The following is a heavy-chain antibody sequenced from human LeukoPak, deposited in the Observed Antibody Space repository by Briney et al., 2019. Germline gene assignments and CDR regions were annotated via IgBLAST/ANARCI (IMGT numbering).Heavy chain of an antibody. V-gene: IGHV3-21*01. CDR1: GFTFSSYS. Sequence: KSGGSLRLSCAASGFTFSSYSMNWVRQAPRKGLEWVSSISSSSTYIYYADSVKGRFTISRDNAKNSLYLQMNSLRAEDTAVYYCARDLAVAGKYWGQGTLVTVSS. D-gene: IGHD6-19*01. CDR3: ARDLAVAGKY. CDR2: ISSSSTYI. J-gene: IGHJ4*02.